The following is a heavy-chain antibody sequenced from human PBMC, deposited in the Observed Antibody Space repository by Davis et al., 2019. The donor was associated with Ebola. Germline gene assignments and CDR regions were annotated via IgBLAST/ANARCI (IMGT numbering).Heavy chain of an antibody. J-gene: IGHJ4*02. D-gene: IGHD6-13*01. CDR1: GGSISSGGYY. CDR2: IYYSGST. Sequence: MPSETLSLTCTVSGGSISSGGYYWSWIRQHPGKGLEWIGYIYYSGSTYYNPSFKSRVTISVDTSKNQFSLKLSSVTAADTAVYYCARETGIAAAGFDYWGQGTLVTVSS. V-gene: IGHV4-31*03. CDR3: ARETGIAAAGFDY.